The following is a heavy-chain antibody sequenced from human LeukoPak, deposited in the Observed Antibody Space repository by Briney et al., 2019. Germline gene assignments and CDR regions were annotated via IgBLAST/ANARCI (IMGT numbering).Heavy chain of an antibody. CDR1: GGTFSSYA. D-gene: IGHD4-17*01. J-gene: IGHJ6*03. V-gene: IGHV1-69*13. CDR2: IIPIFGTA. CDR3: ARDAVGTTVTSSYMDV. Sequence: ASVKVSCKASGGTFSSYAISWVRQAPGQGLEWMGGIIPIFGTANYAQKFQGRVTITADESTSTAYMELRSLRSDDTAVYYCARDAVGTTVTSSYMDVWGKGTTVTVSS.